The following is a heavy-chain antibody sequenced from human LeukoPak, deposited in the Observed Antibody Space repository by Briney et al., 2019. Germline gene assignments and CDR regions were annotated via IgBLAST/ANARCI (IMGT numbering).Heavy chain of an antibody. D-gene: IGHD2-2*01. CDR3: ARVRYCSSTSCYDYYYGMAA. J-gene: IGHJ6*02. V-gene: IGHV1-2*02. CDR1: GYTFTCYY. Sequence: ASVKVSCKASGYTFTCYYMHWVRQAPGQGLEWMGWINPNSGGTNYAQKFQGRVTMTRDTSISTAYMELSRLRSHDTAVHYCARVRYCSSTSCYDYYYGMAAGGQGPTAPVS. CDR2: INPNSGGT.